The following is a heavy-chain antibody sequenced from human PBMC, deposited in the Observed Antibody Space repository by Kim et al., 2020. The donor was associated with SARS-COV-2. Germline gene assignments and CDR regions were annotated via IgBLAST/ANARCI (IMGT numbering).Heavy chain of an antibody. J-gene: IGHJ6*02. CDR2: INHSGST. CDR1: GGSFSGYY. D-gene: IGHD1-26*01. CDR3: ARDSPRGYYYGMDV. Sequence: SETLSLTCAVYGGSFSGYYWSWIRQPPGKGLEWIGEINHSGSTNYNPSLKSRVTISVDTSKNQFSLKLSSVTAADTAVYYCARDSPRGYYYGMDVWGQGT. V-gene: IGHV4-34*01.